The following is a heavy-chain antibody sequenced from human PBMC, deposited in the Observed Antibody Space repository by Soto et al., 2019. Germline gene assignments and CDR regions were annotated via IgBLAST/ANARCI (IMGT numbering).Heavy chain of an antibody. CDR3: ARDSTLVDGDSLDVDYYYYVDL. V-gene: IGHV1-69*08. Sequence: QVQLEQSGAEVKRPGSSVTVSCKASGGTLSSYTISWVRQAPGQGLEWMGGIIPLLGTAKYAQKFQGRVTISAHKFARTIYLELTGLRSDDTDKYYRARDSTLVDGDSLDVDYYYYVDLWGKGTTFTVSS. J-gene: IGHJ6*03. CDR1: GGTLSSYT. CDR2: IIPLLGTA. D-gene: IGHD1-26*01.